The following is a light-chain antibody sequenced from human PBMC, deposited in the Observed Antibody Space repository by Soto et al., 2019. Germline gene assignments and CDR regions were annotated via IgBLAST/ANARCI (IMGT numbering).Light chain of an antibody. J-gene: IGLJ2*01. V-gene: IGLV2-14*01. CDR1: TSDIGGYSY. CDR3: SSYITSSTPLV. Sequence: QSVLTQPASVSGSPGQSITISCTGATSDIGGYSYVSWYQQHPGKAPKLMIYEVTNRPSGVSSRFSASKSGNTASLTISGLQAEDEADYYCSSYITSSTPLVFGGGTKLTVL. CDR2: EVT.